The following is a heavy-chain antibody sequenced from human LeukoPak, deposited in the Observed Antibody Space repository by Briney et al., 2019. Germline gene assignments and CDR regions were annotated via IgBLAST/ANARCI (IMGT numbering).Heavy chain of an antibody. CDR1: GGSFSGYY. D-gene: IGHD3-10*01. Sequence: SETLSLTCAVYGGSFSGYYWSWIRQPPGKGLEWIGEINHSGSTNYNPSLKSRVTISVDTSKNQFSLKLSSVTAADTAVYYCARASSGSYYNRRYFDYRGQGTLVTVPS. V-gene: IGHV4-34*01. J-gene: IGHJ4*02. CDR2: INHSGST. CDR3: ARASSGSYYNRRYFDY.